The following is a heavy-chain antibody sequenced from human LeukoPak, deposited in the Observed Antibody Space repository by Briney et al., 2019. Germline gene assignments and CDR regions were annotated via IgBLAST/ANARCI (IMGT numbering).Heavy chain of an antibody. D-gene: IGHD2-2*01. Sequence: PGGSLRLSCAASGFPFSSYGMHGVRQAPGKGLEWVAVISFDGKTKYYRDSVKGRFTISRDNSKNTLYLEMNSLRAEDTAVYFCAKEMSSSNIDHCGQGTLVTVSS. CDR1: GFPFSSYG. CDR2: ISFDGKTK. J-gene: IGHJ4*02. CDR3: AKEMSSSNIDH. V-gene: IGHV3-30*18.